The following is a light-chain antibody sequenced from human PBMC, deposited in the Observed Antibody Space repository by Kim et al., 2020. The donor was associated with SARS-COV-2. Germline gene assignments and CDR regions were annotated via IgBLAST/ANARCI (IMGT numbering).Light chain of an antibody. Sequence: SAPLGDRVPFSCRTSQNIDNYLTWYQQKPGEAPKALISLASNLQSGVPSRFSGSGSGTDFTLTITNLQPEDFATYHCQQAYTTPYTFGQGTKLEI. CDR3: QQAYTTPYT. V-gene: IGKV1-39*01. J-gene: IGKJ2*01. CDR1: QNIDNY. CDR2: LAS.